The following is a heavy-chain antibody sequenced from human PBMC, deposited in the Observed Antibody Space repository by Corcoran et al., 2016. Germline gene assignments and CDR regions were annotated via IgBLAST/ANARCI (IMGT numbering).Heavy chain of an antibody. V-gene: IGHV3-48*04. CDR1: GFTFSSYS. J-gene: IGHJ5*02. Sequence: EVQLVESGGGLVQPGGSLRLSCAASGFTFSSYSMHWVRQAPGKGLEWVSYISSSSNTIYYADSVKGRFTISRDNAKNSLYLQMNSLRAEDTAVYYCARFYFYDSSPWGQGTLVTVSS. CDR3: ARFYFYDSSP. CDR2: ISSSSNTI. D-gene: IGHD3-22*01.